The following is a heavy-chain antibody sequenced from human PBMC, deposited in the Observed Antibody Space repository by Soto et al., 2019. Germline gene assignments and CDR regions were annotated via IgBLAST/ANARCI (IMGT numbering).Heavy chain of an antibody. CDR1: GGSISSGGYY. CDR3: ARDEGGGTFPGAFDI. V-gene: IGHV4-31*03. CDR2: IYYSGST. J-gene: IGHJ3*02. D-gene: IGHD1-1*01. Sequence: QVQLQESGPGLVKPSQTLSLTCTVSGGSISSGGYYWSWIRQHPGKGLEWIGYIYYSGSTYYNPSLKSRVTISVDTSKNQFSLQLSSVTAADTAVYYCARDEGGGTFPGAFDIWGQGTMVTVSS.